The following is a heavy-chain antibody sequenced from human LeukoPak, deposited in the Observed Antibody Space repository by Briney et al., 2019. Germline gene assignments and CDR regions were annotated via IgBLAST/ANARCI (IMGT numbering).Heavy chain of an antibody. CDR3: ARGVAGMATITPWDY. CDR2: IIPIFGTA. CDR1: GYTFTSYA. V-gene: IGHV1-69*13. Sequence: ASVKVSCKASGYTFTSYAMNWVRQAPGQGLEWMGGIIPIFGTANYAQKFQGRVTITADESTSTAYMELSSLRSEDTAVYYCARGVAGMATITPWDYWGQGTLVTVSS. D-gene: IGHD5-24*01. J-gene: IGHJ4*02.